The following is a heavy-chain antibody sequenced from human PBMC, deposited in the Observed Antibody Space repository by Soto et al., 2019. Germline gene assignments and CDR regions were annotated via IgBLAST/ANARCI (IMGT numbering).Heavy chain of an antibody. J-gene: IGHJ5*02. CDR2: IYHSGST. V-gene: IGHV4-4*02. CDR3: ARVGLLWCGESHFDP. D-gene: IGHD3-10*01. Sequence: SETLSLTCAVSGGSISSSNWWSWVRQPPGKGLEWIGEIYHSGSTNYNPSLKSRVTISVDKSKNQLSLKLSSVTAADTAVYYCARVGLLWCGESHFDPWGQGTLVTVSS. CDR1: GGSISSSNW.